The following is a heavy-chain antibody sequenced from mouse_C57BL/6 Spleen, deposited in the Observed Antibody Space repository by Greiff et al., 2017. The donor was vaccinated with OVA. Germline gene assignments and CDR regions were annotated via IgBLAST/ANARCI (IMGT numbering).Heavy chain of an antibody. V-gene: IGHV1-76*01. D-gene: IGHD3-2*02. Sequence: QVQLQQSGAELVRPGASVKLSCKASGYTFTDYYINWVKQRPGQGLEWIARIYPGSGNTYYNEKFKGKATLTAEKSSSTAYMQLSSLTSEDSAVYFCASGAGYGGYYLDYWGQGTTLTVSS. CDR1: GYTFTDYY. CDR2: IYPGSGNT. J-gene: IGHJ2*01. CDR3: ASGAGYGGYYLDY.